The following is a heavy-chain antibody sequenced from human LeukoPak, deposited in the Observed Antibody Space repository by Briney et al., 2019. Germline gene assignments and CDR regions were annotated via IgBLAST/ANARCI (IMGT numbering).Heavy chain of an antibody. D-gene: IGHD2-2*01. CDR3: ASDCSSTSCHDY. CDR1: GGSFSGYY. Sequence: SETLSLTCAVYGGSFSGYYWSWIRQPPGKGLELIGEINHSGSTNYNPSLKSRVTISVDTSKNQFSLKLSSVTAADTAVYYCASDCSSTSCHDYWGQGTLVTVSS. CDR2: INHSGST. V-gene: IGHV4-34*01. J-gene: IGHJ4*02.